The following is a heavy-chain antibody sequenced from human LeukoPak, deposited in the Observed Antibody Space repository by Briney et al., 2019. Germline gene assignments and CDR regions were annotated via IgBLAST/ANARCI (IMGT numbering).Heavy chain of an antibody. CDR1: GYTFTSYD. Sequence: ASVKVSCKASGYTFTSYDINWVRQATGQGLEWMGWMNPNSGGTNYAQKFQGRVTMTRDTSISTAYMELSSLRSDDTAVYYCARDPAGVWSSFDYWGQGTLVTVSS. CDR2: MNPNSGGT. D-gene: IGHD2-8*01. J-gene: IGHJ4*02. CDR3: ARDPAGVWSSFDY. V-gene: IGHV1-2*02.